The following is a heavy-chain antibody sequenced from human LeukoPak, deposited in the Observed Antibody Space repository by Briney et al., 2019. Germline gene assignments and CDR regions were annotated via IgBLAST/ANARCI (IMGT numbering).Heavy chain of an antibody. D-gene: IGHD2-2*01. Sequence: PGGSLRLSCAASGFTFSSYAMSWVRQAPGKGLEWVSAISGSGGSTYYADSVKGGFTISRDNSKNTLYLQMNSLRTEDTDVYYCAHDIVVVPAAIPLGDYWGQGTLVTVSS. J-gene: IGHJ4*02. CDR1: GFTFSSYA. CDR3: AHDIVVVPAAIPLGDY. V-gene: IGHV3-23*01. CDR2: ISGSGGST.